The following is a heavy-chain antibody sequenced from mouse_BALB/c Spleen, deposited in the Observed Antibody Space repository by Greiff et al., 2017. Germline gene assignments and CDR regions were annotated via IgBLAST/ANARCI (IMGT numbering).Heavy chain of an antibody. V-gene: IGHV5-12-2*01. CDR2: ISNGGGST. CDR3: ARQRITTVPYWYFDV. J-gene: IGHJ1*01. CDR1: GFTFSSYT. Sequence: EVQLVESGGGLVQPGGSLKLSCAASGFTFSSYTMSWVRQTPEKRLEWVAYISNGGGSTYYPDTVKGRFTISRDNAKNTLYLQMSSLKSEDTAMYYCARQRITTVPYWYFDVWGAGTTVTVSS. D-gene: IGHD1-1*01.